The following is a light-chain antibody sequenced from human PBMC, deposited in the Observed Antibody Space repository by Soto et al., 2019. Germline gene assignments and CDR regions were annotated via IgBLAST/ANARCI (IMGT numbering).Light chain of an antibody. Sequence: EIVLTQSPGTLSLSPGERATLSCRASQSVSSSYLAWYQQKPGQAPRLLIYGASSRATGIPDRFSGSGSGTDFTLTISRLEPEDFAVYYCQQYCSSPLTFGGGTKVESK. CDR1: QSVSSSY. CDR3: QQYCSSPLT. CDR2: GAS. V-gene: IGKV3-20*01. J-gene: IGKJ4*01.